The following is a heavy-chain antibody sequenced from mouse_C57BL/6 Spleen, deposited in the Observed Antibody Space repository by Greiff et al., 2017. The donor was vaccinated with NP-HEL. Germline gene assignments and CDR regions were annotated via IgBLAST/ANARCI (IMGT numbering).Heavy chain of an antibody. CDR2: IYPGDGDT. D-gene: IGHD2-3*01. CDR1: GYAFSSSW. J-gene: IGHJ4*01. CDR3: ARRWIYDGYSYAMDY. Sequence: QVQLKESGPELVKPGASVKISCKASGYAFSSSWMNWVKQRPGKGLEWIGRIYPGDGDTNYNGKFKGKATLTADKSSSTAYMQLSSLTSEDSAVYFCARRWIYDGYSYAMDYWGQGTSVTVSS. V-gene: IGHV1-82*01.